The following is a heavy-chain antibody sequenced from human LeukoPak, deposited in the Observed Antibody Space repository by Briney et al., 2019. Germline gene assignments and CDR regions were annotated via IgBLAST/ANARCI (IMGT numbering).Heavy chain of an antibody. J-gene: IGHJ6*02. CDR1: GFTFSSYA. D-gene: IGHD6-19*01. CDR3: ARDHTRIAVAGTYYYYGMDV. CDR2: ISYDGSNK. Sequence: GRSLTLSCAASGFTFSSYAMHWIRQAPGKGLEWVAVISYDGSNKYYADSVKGRFTISRDNSKNTLYLQMNSLRAEDTAVYYCARDHTRIAVAGTYYYYGMDVWGQGTTVTVSS. V-gene: IGHV3-30-3*01.